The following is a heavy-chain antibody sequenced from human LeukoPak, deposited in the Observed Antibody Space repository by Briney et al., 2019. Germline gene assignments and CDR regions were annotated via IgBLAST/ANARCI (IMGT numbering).Heavy chain of an antibody. CDR1: GGSISSSSDY. J-gene: IGHJ6*03. CDR3: ARGGSGSAHYYYMDV. D-gene: IGHD3-10*01. Sequence: PSETLSLTCTVSGGSISSSSDYWGWIRQPPEKGLEWIGSIYYSGSTYYNPSLKSRVTISVDTSKNQFSLKLSSVTAADTAVYYCARGGSGSAHYYYMDVWGKGTTVTISS. V-gene: IGHV4-39*07. CDR2: IYYSGST.